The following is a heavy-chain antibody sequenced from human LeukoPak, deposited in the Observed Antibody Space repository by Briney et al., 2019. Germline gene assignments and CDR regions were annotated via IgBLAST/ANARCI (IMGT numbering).Heavy chain of an antibody. CDR1: GFTFNTYW. CDR3: ARRRYNWNAIDY. V-gene: IGHV3-7*03. J-gene: IGHJ4*02. Sequence: GGSLRLSCAASGFTFNTYWMSWVRQAPGKGLEWVANLKQDGSEEYYVDSVKGRFTISRDNAKNSLYLQMNSLRAEDTAVYYCARRRYNWNAIDYWGQGTLVTVSS. CDR2: LKQDGSEE. D-gene: IGHD1-20*01.